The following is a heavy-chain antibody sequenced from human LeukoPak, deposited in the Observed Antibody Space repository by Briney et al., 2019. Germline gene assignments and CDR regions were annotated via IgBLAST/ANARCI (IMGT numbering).Heavy chain of an antibody. D-gene: IGHD3-9*01. V-gene: IGHV3-11*05. CDR3: ARVSYDILTGYSDYGMDV. J-gene: IGHJ6*02. CDR1: GFTFSDYY. CDR2: ISSSSSYT. Sequence: GGSLRLSCAASGFTFSDYYMSWIRQAPGEGLEWVSYISSSSSYTNYADSVKGRFTISRDNAKNSLYLQMNSLRAEDTAVYYCARVSYDILTGYSDYGMDVWGQGTTVTVSS.